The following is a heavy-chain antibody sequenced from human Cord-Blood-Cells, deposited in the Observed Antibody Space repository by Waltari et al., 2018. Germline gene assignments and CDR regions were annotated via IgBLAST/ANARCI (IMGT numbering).Heavy chain of an antibody. Sequence: QVQLQQWGAGLLKPSETLSLTFAVYGGSFSGYYWSWIRQPPGKGLEWIGENNHSGSTNYDPSLKSRVTISVDTSKNQFALKLSSVTAADTAVYYCARTYDDFWSCYYYYYYGMDVWGQGTTVTVSS. CDR2: NNHSGST. V-gene: IGHV4-34*01. J-gene: IGHJ6*02. CDR3: ARTYDDFWSCYYYYYYGMDV. CDR1: GGSFSGYY. D-gene: IGHD3-3*01.